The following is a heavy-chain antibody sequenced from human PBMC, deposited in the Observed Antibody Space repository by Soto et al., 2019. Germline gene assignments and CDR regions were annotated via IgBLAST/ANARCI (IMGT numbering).Heavy chain of an antibody. Sequence: ASVKVSCKASGYTFTSYGISWVRQAPGQGLEWMGWISAYNGNTNYAQKLQGRVTMTTDTSTSTAYMELRSLRSDDTAVYYCARQPDFWSGYYSLIDYGGQETLATVSS. V-gene: IGHV1-18*01. D-gene: IGHD3-3*01. CDR3: ARQPDFWSGYYSLIDY. CDR1: GYTFTSYG. J-gene: IGHJ4*02. CDR2: ISAYNGNT.